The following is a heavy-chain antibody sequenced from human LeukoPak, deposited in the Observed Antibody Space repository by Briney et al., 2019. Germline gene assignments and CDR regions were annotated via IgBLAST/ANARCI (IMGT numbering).Heavy chain of an antibody. CDR1: GFTFSSYG. V-gene: IGHV3-30*02. CDR3: AKDRGRDGYNLSFDY. Sequence: GGSLRLSCAASGFTFSSYGMHWVRQAPGKGLEWVAFIRYDGSNKYYADSVKGRFTISRDNSKNTLYLQMNSLRAEDTAVYYCAKDRGRDGYNLSFDYWGQGPGVSVSS. D-gene: IGHD5-24*01. CDR2: IRYDGSNK. J-gene: IGHJ4*02.